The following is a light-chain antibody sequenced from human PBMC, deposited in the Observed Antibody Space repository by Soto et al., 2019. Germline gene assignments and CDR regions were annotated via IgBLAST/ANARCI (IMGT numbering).Light chain of an antibody. Sequence: QSVLTHPAPVSWSPGQSITISCTGTNSDVGGYNYVSWYQQHPGKAPELMIYEVSHRPSGVSNRFSGSKSDNTASLTISGLQAEDEADYYCSSYTSISTLYVFGTGTKVTVL. V-gene: IGLV2-14*01. CDR1: NSDVGGYNY. CDR2: EVS. CDR3: SSYTSISTLYV. J-gene: IGLJ1*01.